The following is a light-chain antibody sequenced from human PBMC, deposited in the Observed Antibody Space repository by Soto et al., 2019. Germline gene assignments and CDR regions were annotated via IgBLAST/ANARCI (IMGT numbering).Light chain of an antibody. CDR3: GSYTSSDTLV. Sequence: QSALTQPASVSGSPGQSITISCTGTSSDVGGYNYVSRYQQHPGKAPKLLIYDVVHRPSGVSSRFSGSKSGNTASLAISCLQAEDEADYYCGSYTSSDTLVFGGGTELTV. CDR2: DVV. CDR1: SSDVGGYNY. V-gene: IGLV2-14*03. J-gene: IGLJ2*01.